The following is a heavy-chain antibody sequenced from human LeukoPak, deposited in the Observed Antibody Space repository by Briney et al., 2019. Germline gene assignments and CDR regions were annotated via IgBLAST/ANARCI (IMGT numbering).Heavy chain of an antibody. J-gene: IGHJ5*02. CDR2: MNPNSGNT. CDR1: GYTFTSYD. Sequence: GASVKVSCKASGYTFTSYDINWVRQATGQGLEWMGWMNPNSGNTGYAQKFQGRVTITRNTSISTAYMELSGLRSEDTAVYYCARGLLSSVWFDPWGQGTLVTVSS. V-gene: IGHV1-8*03. D-gene: IGHD6-6*01. CDR3: ARGLLSSVWFDP.